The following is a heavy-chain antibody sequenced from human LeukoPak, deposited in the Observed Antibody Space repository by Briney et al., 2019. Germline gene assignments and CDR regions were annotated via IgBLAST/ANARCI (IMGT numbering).Heavy chain of an antibody. V-gene: IGHV3-74*01. J-gene: IGHJ4*02. CDR2: INSDGGTT. CDR1: GFTFGTYW. CDR3: ATDSYVSGSYYRLFY. Sequence: PGGSLRLSCGASGFTFGTYWMHWVRQDPGKGLVGVSGINSDGGTTTYAYSVKGRFTISRDNAKNTLYLQMNNLRAEDTAIYYCATDSYVSGSYYRLFYWGQGTLVTVSS. D-gene: IGHD3-10*01.